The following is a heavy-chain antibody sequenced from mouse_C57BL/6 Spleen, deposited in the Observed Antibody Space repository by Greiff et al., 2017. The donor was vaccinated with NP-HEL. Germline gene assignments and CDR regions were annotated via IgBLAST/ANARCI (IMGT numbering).Heavy chain of an antibody. J-gene: IGHJ3*01. Sequence: VQLKESGPGLVKPSQSLSLTCSVTGYSITSGYYWNWIRQFPGNKLEWMGYISYDGSNNYNPSLKNRISITRDTSKNQFFLKLNSVTTEDTATYYCARRSDYDAWFAYWGQGTLVTVSA. CDR3: ARRSDYDAWFAY. D-gene: IGHD2-4*01. CDR2: ISYDGSN. V-gene: IGHV3-6*01. CDR1: GYSITSGYY.